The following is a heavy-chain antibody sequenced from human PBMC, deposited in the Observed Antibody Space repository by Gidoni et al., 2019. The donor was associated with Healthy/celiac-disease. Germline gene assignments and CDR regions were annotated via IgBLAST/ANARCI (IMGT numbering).Heavy chain of an antibody. CDR1: GFSLSTSGVG. D-gene: IGHD4-17*01. V-gene: IGHV2-5*02. Sequence: QITLKESGPTLVKPTQTLTLTCTFSGFSLSTSGVGVSWIRQPPGKALEWLALIYWDDDKRYSPSLKSRLTITKDTSKNQVVLTMTNMDPVDTATYYCAHRSTTGWGDYGGHNNWFDPWGQGTLVTVSS. CDR3: AHRSTTGWGDYGGHNNWFDP. J-gene: IGHJ5*02. CDR2: IYWDDDK.